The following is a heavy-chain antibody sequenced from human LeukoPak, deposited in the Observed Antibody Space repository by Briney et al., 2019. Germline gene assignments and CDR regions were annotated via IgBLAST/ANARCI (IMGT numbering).Heavy chain of an antibody. V-gene: IGHV4-4*07. D-gene: IGHD6-6*01. CDR2: IYTSGST. J-gene: IGHJ4*02. CDR1: GGSISSYY. Sequence: SETLSLTCTVSGGSISSYYWSWIRQPAGKGLEWIGRIYTSGSTNYNPSLKSRVTISVDTSKNQFSLRLSSVTAADTAVYYCARDHSSSSPPKYWGQGTLVTVSS. CDR3: ARDHSSSSPPKY.